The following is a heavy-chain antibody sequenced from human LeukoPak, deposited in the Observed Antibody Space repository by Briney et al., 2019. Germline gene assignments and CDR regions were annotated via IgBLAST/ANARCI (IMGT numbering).Heavy chain of an antibody. CDR1: GGTFSSYA. CDR3: ARGLGCSSTSCPPNWFDP. J-gene: IGHJ5*02. D-gene: IGHD2-2*01. V-gene: IGHV1-69*01. Sequence: SVKVSCKASGGTFSSYAISWVRQAPGQGLEWMGGIIPIFGTANYAQKFQGRVTITADGSTSTAYMELSSLRSEDTAVYCCARGLGCSSTSCPPNWFDPWGQGTLVTVSS. CDR2: IIPIFGTA.